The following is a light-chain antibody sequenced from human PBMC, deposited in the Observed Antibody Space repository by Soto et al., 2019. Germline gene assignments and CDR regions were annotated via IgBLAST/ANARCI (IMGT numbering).Light chain of an antibody. Sequence: QSVLTQPPSVSGAPGQRVTISCTGSSSNIGAGYDVHWYQQLPGTAPKLLIYGNNNRPSGVPDRFSGPKSGTSASLAITGLQAEDEAVYYCQSYDSSLSVYVFGTGTKLTVL. V-gene: IGLV1-40*01. CDR3: QSYDSSLSVYV. CDR2: GNN. CDR1: SSNIGAGYD. J-gene: IGLJ1*01.